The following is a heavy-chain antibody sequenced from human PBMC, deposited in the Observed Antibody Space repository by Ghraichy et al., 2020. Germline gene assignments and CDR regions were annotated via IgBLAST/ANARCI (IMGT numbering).Heavy chain of an antibody. J-gene: IGHJ1*01. CDR2: INTDGTTT. CDR3: ARAADYDSSLS. Sequence: GGSLRLSCAASGFTFSNYWMHWVRQAPGKGLVWVSRINTDGTTTSYVDSVEGRFTMTRDNAKNTLFLPMNSLRVDDTAVYYCARAADYDSSLSWGLGTLVTVSS. D-gene: IGHD3-22*01. CDR1: GFTFSNYW. V-gene: IGHV3-74*01.